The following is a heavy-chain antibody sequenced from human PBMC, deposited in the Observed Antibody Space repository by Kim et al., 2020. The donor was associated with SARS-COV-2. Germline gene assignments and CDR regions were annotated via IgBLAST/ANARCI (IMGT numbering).Heavy chain of an antibody. D-gene: IGHD3-10*01. J-gene: IGHJ6*02. CDR2: ISYDGSNK. CDR1: GFTFSSYG. Sequence: GGSLRLSCAASGFTFSSYGMHWVRQAPGKGLEWVAVISYDGSNKYYADSVKGRFTISRDNSKNTLYLQMNSLRAEDTAVYYCAKFLGFGESSYYYYYGMDVWGQGTTVTVSS. V-gene: IGHV3-30*18. CDR3: AKFLGFGESSYYYYYGMDV.